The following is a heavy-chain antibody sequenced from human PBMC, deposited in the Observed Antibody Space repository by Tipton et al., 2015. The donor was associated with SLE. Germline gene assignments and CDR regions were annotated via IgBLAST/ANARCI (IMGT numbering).Heavy chain of an antibody. D-gene: IGHD2-2*01. CDR1: GGSISSYY. Sequence: TLSLTCTVSGGSISSYYWSWIRQPPGKGLEWIGYIYYSGSTNYNPSLKSRVTISVDTSKNQFSLKLSSVTAADTAVYYCASDCSSTSCPDAFDIWGQGTMVTVSS. CDR3: ASDCSSTSCPDAFDI. V-gene: IGHV4-59*01. CDR2: IYYSGST. J-gene: IGHJ3*02.